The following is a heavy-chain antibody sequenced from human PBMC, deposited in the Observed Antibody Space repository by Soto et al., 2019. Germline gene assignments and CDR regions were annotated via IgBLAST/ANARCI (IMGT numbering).Heavy chain of an antibody. CDR2: VYYSGNT. D-gene: IGHD3-22*01. Sequence: SETLSLTCTVSGGSLSSYYWTWIRQPPGKGLEWIGYVYYSGNTNYNPSLKSRVTISVDTSKNQFSLKLNSVTAADTAVYYWARGVNYYDSSGSSWLDHWGQGALVT. J-gene: IGHJ5*02. CDR1: GGSLSSYY. V-gene: IGHV4-59*12. CDR3: ARGVNYYDSSGSSWLDH.